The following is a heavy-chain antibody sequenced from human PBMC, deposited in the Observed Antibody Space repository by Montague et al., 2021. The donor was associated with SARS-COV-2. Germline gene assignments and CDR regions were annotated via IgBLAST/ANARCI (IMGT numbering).Heavy chain of an antibody. CDR2: IDYSGST. Sequence: SETLSLTCTVSGASTSTGSDYWTWIRQRPGRGLEWIGNIDYSGSTNYNPSLQSRVIISVDRSKIQFSLKLNSVTAADTAIYYCARLPYDNSYGMDVWGQGTTVTVSS. CDR1: GASTSTGSDY. J-gene: IGHJ6*02. CDR3: ARLPYDNSYGMDV. D-gene: IGHD3-9*01. V-gene: IGHV4-61*01.